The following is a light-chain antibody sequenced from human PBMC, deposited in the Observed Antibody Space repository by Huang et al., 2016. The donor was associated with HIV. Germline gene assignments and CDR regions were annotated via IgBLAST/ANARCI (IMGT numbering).Light chain of an antibody. CDR1: PSLLHSNGYNY. CDR3: MQALQTPRT. V-gene: IGKV2-28*01. Sequence: DIVMTQSPLSLPVSPGEPASISCRSSPSLLHSNGYNYLDWYLQKPGQSPQLLLYLSANRASGVPDRFSGSVSVLDFTLKISRVEAEDVGVYYCMQALQTPRTFGQGTRLEIK. J-gene: IGKJ5*01. CDR2: LSA.